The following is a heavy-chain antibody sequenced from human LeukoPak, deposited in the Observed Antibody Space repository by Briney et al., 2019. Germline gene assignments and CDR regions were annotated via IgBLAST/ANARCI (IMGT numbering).Heavy chain of an antibody. CDR3: ARAMAAAGTRAYYYGMDV. V-gene: IGHV1-18*04. J-gene: IGHJ6*04. CDR1: GYTFTIYG. D-gene: IGHD6-13*01. Sequence: ASGTVSCTASGYTFTIYGITRVRQAPGQGLEWMGWISAYNGNTNYAQKLQGRVTMTTDTSTSTAYMELRSLRSDDTAVYYCARAMAAAGTRAYYYGMDVWGKGTTVTVSS. CDR2: ISAYNGNT.